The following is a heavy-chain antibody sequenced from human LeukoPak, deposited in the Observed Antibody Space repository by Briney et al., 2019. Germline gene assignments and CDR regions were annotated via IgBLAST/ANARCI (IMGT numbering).Heavy chain of an antibody. V-gene: IGHV3-11*05. Sequence: GGSLSLSCAASGFTFSDYYMIWLRQAPGKGLEWVSYISSSSSDTNYAHSMKGLFTISRDNAKNSLYLHLNSTRAEDTAVYFWARDREVRRIAATDYWGQGTLVTVSS. CDR2: ISSSSSDT. CDR3: ARDREVRRIAATDY. CDR1: GFTFSDYY. D-gene: IGHD6-6*01. J-gene: IGHJ4*02.